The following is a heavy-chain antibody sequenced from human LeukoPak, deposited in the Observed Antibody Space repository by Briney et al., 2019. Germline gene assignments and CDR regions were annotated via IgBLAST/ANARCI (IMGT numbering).Heavy chain of an antibody. D-gene: IGHD5-18*01. Sequence: GRSLRLSCAASGFTFSSYGRHWVRQAPGKGLEWVAVISYDGSNKYYADSVKGRFTISRDNSKNTLYLQMNSLRAEDTAVYYCAKDLGSYGFDYWGQGTLVTVSS. CDR1: GFTFSSYG. CDR2: ISYDGSNK. CDR3: AKDLGSYGFDY. J-gene: IGHJ4*02. V-gene: IGHV3-30*18.